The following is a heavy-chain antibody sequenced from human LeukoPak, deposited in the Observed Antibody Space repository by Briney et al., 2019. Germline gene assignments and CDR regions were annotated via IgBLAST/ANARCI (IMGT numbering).Heavy chain of an antibody. D-gene: IGHD3-16*01. J-gene: IGHJ4*02. CDR2: TSYSGST. Sequence: SETLSLTCTVSGGSISGYYWSWIRQPPGKGPEWIGYTSYSGSTAYNPSLKSRVTISVDTSKRQFSLKLSSVTAADTAVYYCARGSDSHAWRLGSWGQGTLVTVSS. CDR1: GGSISGYY. CDR3: ARGSDSHAWRLGS. V-gene: IGHV4-59*01.